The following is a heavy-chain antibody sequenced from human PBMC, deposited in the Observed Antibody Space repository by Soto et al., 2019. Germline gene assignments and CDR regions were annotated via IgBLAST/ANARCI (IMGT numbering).Heavy chain of an antibody. V-gene: IGHV2-5*02. CDR1: GFSLSTSGVG. Sequence: QITLKESGPTLVKPTQTLTLTCTFSGFSLSTSGVGVGWIRQPPGKALEWLALIYWDDDKRYSPSLKSRPTITKDTSKTQVVLTMTNMDPVDTATYYCAHHDYGDYLLDYWGQGTLVTVSS. J-gene: IGHJ4*02. CDR2: IYWDDDK. CDR3: AHHDYGDYLLDY. D-gene: IGHD4-17*01.